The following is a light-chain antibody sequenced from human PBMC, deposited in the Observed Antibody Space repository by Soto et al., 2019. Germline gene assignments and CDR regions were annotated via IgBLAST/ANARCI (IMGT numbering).Light chain of an antibody. Sequence: QSVLTQPPSASGTPGQRATSSCSGSSSNIGSNTVNWYQQLPGTAPKLLIYSNNQRPSGVPDRFSGSKSGTSASLAISGLQSEDEADYYCAAWDDSLNAVVFGGGTKLTVL. CDR2: SNN. J-gene: IGLJ2*01. CDR3: AAWDDSLNAVV. CDR1: SSNIGSNT. V-gene: IGLV1-44*01.